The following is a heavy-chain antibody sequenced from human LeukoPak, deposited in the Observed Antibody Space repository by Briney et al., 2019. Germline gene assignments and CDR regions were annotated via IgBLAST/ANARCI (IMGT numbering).Heavy chain of an antibody. CDR3: ARADLEEQLRWFDP. CDR1: GGSISSSSFY. J-gene: IGHJ5*02. Sequence: SETLSLTCTVSGGSISSSSFYWGWIRQPPGKGLEWVGSISFSGSTYYNPSLKSRVTISVDTSKNQFSLQLDSVTPEDTAVYYCARADLEEQLRWFDPWGQGTLVTVSS. V-gene: IGHV4-39*01. D-gene: IGHD6-6*01. CDR2: ISFSGST.